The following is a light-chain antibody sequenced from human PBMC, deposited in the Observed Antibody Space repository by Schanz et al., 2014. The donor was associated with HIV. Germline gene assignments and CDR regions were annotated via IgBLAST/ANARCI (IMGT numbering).Light chain of an antibody. V-gene: IGLV1-40*01. CDR1: SSNLGAGYE. Sequence: SVLTQPPSVSGAPGQNITISCTGSSSNLGAGYEIFWYQQLPGTAPKLLIYRPSGVPDRFSGSKSGTSASLAITGLQAEDEADYYCAAWDDSLNGVIFGGGTKLTVL. J-gene: IGLJ2*01. CDR3: AAWDDSLNGVI.